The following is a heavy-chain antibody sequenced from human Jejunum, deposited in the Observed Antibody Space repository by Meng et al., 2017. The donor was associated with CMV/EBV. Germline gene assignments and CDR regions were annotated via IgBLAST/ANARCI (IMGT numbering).Heavy chain of an antibody. Sequence: YAMHWVRQAPGKRLEGVAVVSNDGSNKYYTDSVKGRFTISRDSSENTLDLQMNSLRAEDTAVYYCARSSGFCSSSSCYKGRRGFDYWGQGTLVTVSS. CDR3: ARSSGFCSSSSCYKGRRGFDY. J-gene: IGHJ4*02. D-gene: IGHD2-2*02. CDR2: VSNDGSNK. V-gene: IGHV3-30-3*01. CDR1: YA.